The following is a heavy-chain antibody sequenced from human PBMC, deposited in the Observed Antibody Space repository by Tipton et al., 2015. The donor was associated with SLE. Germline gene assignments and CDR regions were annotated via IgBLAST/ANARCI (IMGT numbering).Heavy chain of an antibody. Sequence: LRLSCTISGGSISTYFWSWIRQPPGKGLEWIGYVYYSGSTHYNPSLTSRVSMSADTSKNQFSLKLSSVTAADTAVYYCARETPVTTRVVYYYYMDVWGKGTTVTISS. CDR2: VYYSGST. V-gene: IGHV4-59*12. CDR1: GGSISTYF. CDR3: ARETPVTTRVVYYYYMDV. D-gene: IGHD4-11*01. J-gene: IGHJ6*03.